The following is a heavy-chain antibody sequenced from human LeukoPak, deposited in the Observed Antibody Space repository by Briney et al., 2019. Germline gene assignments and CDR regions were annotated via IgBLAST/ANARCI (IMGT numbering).Heavy chain of an antibody. CDR2: IIPILGIA. CDR1: GYTFTSYA. J-gene: IGHJ4*02. V-gene: IGHV1-69*04. D-gene: IGHD4-17*01. Sequence: GASVKVSCEASGYTFTSYAMNWVRQAPGQGLEWMGRIIPILGIANYAQKFQGRVTMTEDTSTDTAYMELSSLRSEDTAVYYCATEAFSYGDYDGYWGQGTLVTVSS. CDR3: ATEAFSYGDYDGY.